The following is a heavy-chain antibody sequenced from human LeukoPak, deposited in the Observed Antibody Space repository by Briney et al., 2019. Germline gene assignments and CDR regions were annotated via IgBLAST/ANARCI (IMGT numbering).Heavy chain of an antibody. D-gene: IGHD2-2*01. V-gene: IGHV3-53*05. Sequence: GGSLRLSCATSGFTVSNNYMSWVRQAPGKGLEWVSVIYSGGSTYYADSVKGRFTISRDNSKNTLYLQMNSLRAEDTAVYYCAKDLVSTSFYYYYYYMDVWGKGTTVTVSS. CDR1: GFTVSNNY. CDR2: IYSGGST. J-gene: IGHJ6*03. CDR3: AKDLVSTSFYYYYYYMDV.